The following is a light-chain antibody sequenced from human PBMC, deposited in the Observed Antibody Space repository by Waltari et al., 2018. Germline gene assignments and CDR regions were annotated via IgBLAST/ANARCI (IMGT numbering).Light chain of an antibody. Sequence: WDKHPPPHPPTLRIYEVRNRSSGVSNRFSGSKCGNSASLTISGLQAEDEADYYCSSYTSSSNYVFGTGTKVTVL. V-gene: IGLV2-14*01. J-gene: IGLJ1*01. CDR2: EVR. CDR3: SSYTSSSNYV.